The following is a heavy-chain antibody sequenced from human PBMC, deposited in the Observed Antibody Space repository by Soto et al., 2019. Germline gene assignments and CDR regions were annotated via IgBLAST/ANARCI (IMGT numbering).Heavy chain of an antibody. V-gene: IGHV3-23*01. Sequence: EVQLLESGGDLVQPGGSLRLSCAASGFTFSTYAMSWVRQTPGKGLEWVSTISGNGGNTYYADSVKGRFTISRDNSKNTLYLQMNSLRAEDTAIYCAKRPASLRYFDYWGHGTLVTVSS. CDR1: GFTFSTYA. D-gene: IGHD3-3*01. CDR2: ISGNGGNT. J-gene: IGHJ4*01. CDR3: AKRPASLRYFDY.